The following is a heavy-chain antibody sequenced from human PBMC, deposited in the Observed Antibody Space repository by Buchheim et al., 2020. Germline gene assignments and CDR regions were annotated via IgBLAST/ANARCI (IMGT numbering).Heavy chain of an antibody. Sequence: EVQLLESGGDLVQPGGSLRLSCAGSGFTSINHALNWVRQAPGKGVEWVSSITGGGVTTYYADSVKGRFTISRDNSRSTLYLQMNSLRAEDTATYFCTRSMAVAGYSFYYYGMDVWGPGTT. CDR1: GFTSINHA. J-gene: IGHJ6*02. CDR2: ITGGGVTT. D-gene: IGHD6-19*01. V-gene: IGHV3-23*01. CDR3: TRSMAVAGYSFYYYGMDV.